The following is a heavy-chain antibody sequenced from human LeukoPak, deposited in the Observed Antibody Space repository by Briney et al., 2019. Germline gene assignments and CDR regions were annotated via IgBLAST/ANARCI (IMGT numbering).Heavy chain of an antibody. V-gene: IGHV4-34*01. D-gene: IGHD5-18*01. CDR2: INHSGST. Sequence: SETLSLTCTVSGGSISSYYWSWIRQPPGKGLEWIGEINHSGSTNYNPSLKSRVTISVDTSKNQFSLKLSSVTAADTAVYYCARRRGTAKTWFDPWGQGTLVTVSS. CDR1: GGSISSYY. CDR3: ARRRGTAKTWFDP. J-gene: IGHJ5*02.